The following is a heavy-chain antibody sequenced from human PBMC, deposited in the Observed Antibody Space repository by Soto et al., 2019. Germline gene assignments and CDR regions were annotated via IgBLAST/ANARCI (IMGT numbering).Heavy chain of an antibody. V-gene: IGHV1-3*01. D-gene: IGHD3-3*01. CDR2: INAGNGNT. CDR3: ARETNPPYDFWSGYLFWFDP. CDR1: GYTFTSYA. J-gene: IGHJ5*02. Sequence: GASVKVSCKASGYTFTSYAMHWVRQAPGQRLEWMGWINAGNGNTKYSQKFQGRVTITRDTSASTAYMELSSLRSEDTAVYYCARETNPPYDFWSGYLFWFDPWGQGTLVTVSS.